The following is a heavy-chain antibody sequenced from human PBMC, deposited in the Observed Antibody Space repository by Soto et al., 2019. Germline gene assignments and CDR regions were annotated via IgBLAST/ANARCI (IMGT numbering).Heavy chain of an antibody. J-gene: IGHJ6*02. V-gene: IGHV3-23*01. CDR1: GFTFSTYA. D-gene: IGHD6-13*01. Sequence: GGSLRLSCAASGFTFSTYAMAWVRQAPGKGLEWVSAISGSGGSTYYADSVKGRFTISRDNSKNTLYLQMSSLRAEDTAVYYCAKDMYSSSWYFYYYSMDVWGQGTTVTVSS. CDR3: AKDMYSSSWYFYYYSMDV. CDR2: ISGSGGST.